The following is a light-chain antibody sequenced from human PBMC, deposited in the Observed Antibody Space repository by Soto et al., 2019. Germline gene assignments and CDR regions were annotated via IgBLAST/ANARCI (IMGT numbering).Light chain of an antibody. CDR3: QQYNNWPLT. CDR1: QSVSSS. J-gene: IGKJ4*01. V-gene: IGKV3-15*01. CDR2: GAS. Sequence: EIVMTQSPATLSVSPGERATLSCRASQSVSSSLAWYQQKPGQAPRLLIYGASSRATGIPARFSGSGYGTEFTLTISSLQSEDFAVYYCQQYNNWPLTFGGGTKVEIK.